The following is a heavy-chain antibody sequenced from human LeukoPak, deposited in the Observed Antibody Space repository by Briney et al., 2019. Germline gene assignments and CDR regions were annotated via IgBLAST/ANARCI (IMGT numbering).Heavy chain of an antibody. D-gene: IGHD3-22*01. CDR2: TYYRSKWYN. V-gene: IGHV6-1*01. CDR3: ARDYYDSSGYSHYDY. CDR1: GDSVSSNSGA. J-gene: IGHJ4*02. Sequence: SQTLSLTCAISGDSVSSNSGAGNWIRQSPSRGLEWLGRTYYRSKWYNDYAVSVKSRITINPDASKNQFSLQLNSVTPEDTALYYCARDYYDSSGYSHYDYWGQGTLVTVSS.